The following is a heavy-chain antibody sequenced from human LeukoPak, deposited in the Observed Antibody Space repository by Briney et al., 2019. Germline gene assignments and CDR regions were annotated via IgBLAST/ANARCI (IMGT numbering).Heavy chain of an antibody. V-gene: IGHV1-2*06. CDR1: GYTFTAYY. D-gene: IGHD1-20*01. CDR2: INPNRGGT. J-gene: IGHJ4*02. CDR3: ARDITGIIGGSDY. Sequence: ASVKVSCKASGYTFTAYYIHWVRQAPGQGLEWMGRINPNRGGTNYAQRFQGRVTMTRDTSVSTVYMELSRLRSDDTALYYCARDITGIIGGSDYWGQGTLVTVSS.